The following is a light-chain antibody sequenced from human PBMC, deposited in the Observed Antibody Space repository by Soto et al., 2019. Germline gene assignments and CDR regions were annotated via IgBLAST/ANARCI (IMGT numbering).Light chain of an antibody. CDR1: QSVLYSYNNKNY. Sequence: DIVMTQSPDSLAVSLGERATINCKSSQSVLYSYNNKNYLAWYPQRPGQPPKLLIYWASTRESGVPDRFSGSGSGTAFTLTITSLQDEDVAVYYCQQYESTPPTFGQGNKLEIK. V-gene: IGKV4-1*01. CDR3: QQYESTPPT. J-gene: IGKJ2*01. CDR2: WAS.